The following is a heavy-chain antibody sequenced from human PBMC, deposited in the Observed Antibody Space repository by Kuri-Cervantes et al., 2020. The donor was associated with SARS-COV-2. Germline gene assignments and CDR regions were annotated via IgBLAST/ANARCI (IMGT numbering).Heavy chain of an antibody. CDR3: AREVMITSDAFDI. V-gene: IGHV4-59*01. CDR2: IYYSGTT. J-gene: IGHJ3*02. D-gene: IGHD3-16*01. Sequence: SETLSLTCTVSGGSISTYYWSWIRQPPGKGLEWIGSIYYSGTTDYNPSLKSRVTISVDTSKNHFSLKLSSVIAADTAVYYCAREVMITSDAFDIWGQGT. CDR1: GGSISTYY.